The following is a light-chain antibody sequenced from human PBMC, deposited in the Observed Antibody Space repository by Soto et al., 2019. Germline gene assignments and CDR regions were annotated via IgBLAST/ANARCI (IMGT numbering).Light chain of an antibody. CDR1: QDINNN. Sequence: IQLTQSPSSLSASVGDRVTITCQASQDINNNLNWFQQKPGEAPKLLIFDASILETGVPSRFSGSGSGTAFTFTISGLQPEDFATYYCQQFDHRPLLTFGGGTKVDIK. CDR2: DAS. V-gene: IGKV1-33*01. CDR3: QQFDHRPLLT. J-gene: IGKJ4*01.